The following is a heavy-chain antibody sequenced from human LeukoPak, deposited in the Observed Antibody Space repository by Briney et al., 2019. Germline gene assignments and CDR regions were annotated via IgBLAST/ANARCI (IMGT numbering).Heavy chain of an antibody. CDR1: GGTFTSSA. Sequence: SVKVSCKASGGTFTSSAMQWVRQARGQRLEWIGWIVVGSGNTNYAQKFQERVTITRDMSTSTAYMELSSLRSEDTAVYYCAAENIYYGSGSYYNPWGQGTLVTVSS. D-gene: IGHD3-10*01. CDR2: IVVGSGNT. CDR3: AAENIYYGSGSYYNP. J-gene: IGHJ5*02. V-gene: IGHV1-58*02.